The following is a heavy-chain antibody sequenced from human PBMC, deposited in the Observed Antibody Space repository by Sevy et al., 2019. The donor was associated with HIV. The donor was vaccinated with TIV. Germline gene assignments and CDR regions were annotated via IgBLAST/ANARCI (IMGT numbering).Heavy chain of an antibody. V-gene: IGHV3-23*01. J-gene: IGHJ4*02. CDR3: AKDLDPVLLWFGELFGGFDY. CDR2: ISGSGGST. D-gene: IGHD3-10*01. CDR1: GFTFSSYA. Sequence: GGSLRLSCAASGFTFSSYAMSWVRQAPGKGLEWVSAISGSGGSTYYADSVKGRFTISRDNSKNTLYLQMNSLRAEDTAVYYCAKDLDPVLLWFGELFGGFDYWGQGTLVTVSS.